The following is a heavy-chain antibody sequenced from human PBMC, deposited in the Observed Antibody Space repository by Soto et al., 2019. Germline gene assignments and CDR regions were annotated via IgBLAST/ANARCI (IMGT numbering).Heavy chain of an antibody. J-gene: IGHJ3*02. V-gene: IGHV1-69*02. CDR2: IIPILGIA. CDR3: ASTYDYIWGSYRSSAFDI. Sequence: QVQLVQSGAEVKKPGSSVKVSCKASGGTFSSYTISWVRQAPGQGLEWMGRIIPILGIANYAQKFQGRVTITAEKSTSTAYMELSSLRSEDTAVYYCASTYDYIWGSYRSSAFDIWGQGTMVTVSS. CDR1: GGTFSSYT. D-gene: IGHD3-16*02.